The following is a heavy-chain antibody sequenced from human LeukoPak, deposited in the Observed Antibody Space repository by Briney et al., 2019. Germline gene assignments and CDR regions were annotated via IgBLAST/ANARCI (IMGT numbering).Heavy chain of an antibody. V-gene: IGHV1-8*01. CDR2: MNPNSGNT. J-gene: IGHJ3*02. CDR1: GYTFTSYD. D-gene: IGHD2-2*01. CDR3: ARGYCSSTSCYHDAFDI. Sequence: ASVKVSCKASGYTFTSYDINWVRQATGQGLEWMGWMNPNSGNTGYAQKIQGRVTMTRNTAISTAYMELSSLRSEATAVYYCARGYCSSTSCYHDAFDIWGQGTMVTVSS.